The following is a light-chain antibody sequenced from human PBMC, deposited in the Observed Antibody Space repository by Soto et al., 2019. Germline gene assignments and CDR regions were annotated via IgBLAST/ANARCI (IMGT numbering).Light chain of an antibody. CDR2: EVS. V-gene: IGLV2-14*01. CDR3: SSYAGRNNV. Sequence: QSALTQPAPLSGAPGQSMTMSGTVTGRDVGGYNFVSWYQKCPGKAPKLMIYEVSNRPSGVSYRFSGSKSGNTASLTISGLQAEDEADYYCSSYAGRNNVFGNGTKVTVL. CDR1: GRDVGGYNF. J-gene: IGLJ1*01.